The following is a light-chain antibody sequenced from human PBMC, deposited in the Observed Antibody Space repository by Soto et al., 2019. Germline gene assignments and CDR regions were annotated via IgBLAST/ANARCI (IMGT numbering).Light chain of an antibody. CDR3: SSYTSSSTLPYV. V-gene: IGLV2-14*01. CDR1: RDDIGAYDY. CDR2: EVT. Sequence: QSVLTQPASVSGSPGQSITISCAGTRDDIGAYDYVSWYQQHPGNAPKLLVYEVTNRPSGVSDRFSGSKSGNTASLTISGLQAEDEADYYCSSYTSSSTLPYVFGTGTKVTVL. J-gene: IGLJ1*01.